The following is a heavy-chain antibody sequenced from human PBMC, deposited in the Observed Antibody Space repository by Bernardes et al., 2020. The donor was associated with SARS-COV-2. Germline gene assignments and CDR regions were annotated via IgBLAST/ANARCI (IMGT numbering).Heavy chain of an antibody. CDR2: ISSSSSYI. Sequence: GGSLRLCCAACGFTFSSYSMNWVQQAPGKGLEWVSSISSSSSYIYYADSVKGRFTISRDNAKNTLYLQMNSLRAEDTAVYYCARDFKYFDWSIMGGNYYYGMDVWGQGTTVTVSS. CDR1: GFTFSSYS. CDR3: ARDFKYFDWSIMGGNYYYGMDV. D-gene: IGHD3-9*01. J-gene: IGHJ6*02. V-gene: IGHV3-21*01.